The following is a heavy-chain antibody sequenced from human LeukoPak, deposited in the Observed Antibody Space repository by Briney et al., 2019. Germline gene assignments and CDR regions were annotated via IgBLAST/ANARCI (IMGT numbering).Heavy chain of an antibody. CDR3: ARGFGLKTYYYDSSGYYYLDY. Sequence: PSQTLSLTCTVSGGSISSSSYYWSWIRQPAGKGLEWIGRIYTSGSTNYNPSLKSRVTISVDTSKNQFSLKLSSVTAADTAVYYCARGFGLKTYYYDSSGYYYLDYWGQGTLVTVSS. CDR2: IYTSGST. V-gene: IGHV4-61*02. J-gene: IGHJ4*02. CDR1: GGSISSSSYY. D-gene: IGHD3-22*01.